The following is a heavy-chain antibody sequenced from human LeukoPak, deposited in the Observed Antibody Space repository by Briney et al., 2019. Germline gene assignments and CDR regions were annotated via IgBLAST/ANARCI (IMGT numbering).Heavy chain of an antibody. J-gene: IGHJ4*02. D-gene: IGHD3-10*01. V-gene: IGHV4-4*07. CDR3: ARDAKYYFGSRTYFFFEY. CDR1: DDSITMYY. CDR2: IYTSGTT. Sequence: PSETLSLTCTVSDDSITMYYWTWIRQPPGKGLEWIGHIYTSGTTNYNPSLKSRVTMSIDTSKNQFSLKLSSVTAADTAIYYCARDAKYYFGSRTYFFFEYWGQGTLLTVSS.